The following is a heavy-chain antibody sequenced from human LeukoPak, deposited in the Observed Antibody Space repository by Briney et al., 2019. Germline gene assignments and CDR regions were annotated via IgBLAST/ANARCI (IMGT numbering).Heavy chain of an antibody. CDR2: VYYSGST. CDR1: GGFKNNKS. J-gene: IGHJ6*02. CDR3: ARDRYYYYGMDV. Sequence: SETVSLTFEECGGFKNNKSRSSLHQPQGKGVEWIGYVYYSGSTNYNPSLKNRVTLSVDTSKNQFSLKLSSVTAADTAVYYCARDRYYYYGMDVWGQGTTVTVSS. V-gene: IGHV4-59*01.